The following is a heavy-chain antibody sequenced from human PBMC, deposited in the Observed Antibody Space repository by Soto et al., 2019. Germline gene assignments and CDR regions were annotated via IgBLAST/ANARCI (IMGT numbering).Heavy chain of an antibody. CDR1: GGSFSGYY. Sequence: SETLSLTCAVYGGSFSGYYWSWIRQPPGKGLEWIGEINHSGSTNYNPSLKSRVTISVDTSKNQFSLKLSSVTAADTAVYYCATPAGYCSGGSCRYFQHWGQGTLVTVSS. CDR2: INHSGST. J-gene: IGHJ1*01. D-gene: IGHD2-15*01. CDR3: ATPAGYCSGGSCRYFQH. V-gene: IGHV4-34*01.